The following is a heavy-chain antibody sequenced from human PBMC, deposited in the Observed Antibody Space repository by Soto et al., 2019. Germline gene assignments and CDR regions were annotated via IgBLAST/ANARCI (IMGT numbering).Heavy chain of an antibody. CDR2: IIPKFGTA. V-gene: IGHV1-69*01. J-gene: IGHJ4*02. Sequence: QVQLVQSGAAVKKPGSSVKVSCKASGGTFSTYVISWVRQAPGQGLEWMGGIIPKFGTANYAQKFQGRVTITADEAPSTAYVELSSLRSEDTAVYYCARIKDRSIWCEFPYFDYWGQGTLVTVSS. D-gene: IGHD3-3*02. CDR1: GGTFSTYV. CDR3: ARIKDRSIWCEFPYFDY.